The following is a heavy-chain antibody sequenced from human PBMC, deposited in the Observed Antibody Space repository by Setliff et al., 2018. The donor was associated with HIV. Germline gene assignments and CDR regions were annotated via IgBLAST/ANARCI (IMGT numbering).Heavy chain of an antibody. Sequence: PSETLSLTCAVYNGSFSGYYWTWIRQPPGKGLEWIGEINDSGSTNYSPSLKSRVTISVDASRNQFSLKLSSVTAADTAVYYCARENSSWYWAYYYYGMDVWGQGTTVTVSS. J-gene: IGHJ6*02. CDR2: INDSGST. CDR1: NGSFSGYY. D-gene: IGHD6-13*01. CDR3: ARENSSWYWAYYYYGMDV. V-gene: IGHV4-34*01.